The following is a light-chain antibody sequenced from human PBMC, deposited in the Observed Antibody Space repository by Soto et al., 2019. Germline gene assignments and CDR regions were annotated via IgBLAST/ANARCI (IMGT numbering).Light chain of an antibody. V-gene: IGKV1-39*01. CDR2: AAS. Sequence: DIQMTQSPSSLSASVGDRVTISCRASQSISGYLNWYQQKPGKAPKLLIFAASTLQSEVPSRFSCSGSGTDFTLTINSLQPEDFATYYCQQSYSSPRTFGQGTKVEIK. CDR3: QQSYSSPRT. J-gene: IGKJ1*01. CDR1: QSISGY.